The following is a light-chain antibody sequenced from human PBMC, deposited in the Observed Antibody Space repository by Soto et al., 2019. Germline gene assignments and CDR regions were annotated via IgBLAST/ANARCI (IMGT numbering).Light chain of an antibody. J-gene: IGKJ3*01. Sequence: IQLTQSPSSLAASVGDRVTITCRASQGISSALAWYQPKPGKAPKLLISAASSLESGVPSRFSGSGSGTDFTLTISSLQTEDFATYYCHQFNNYPLTFGPGTKVDIK. CDR2: AAS. CDR3: HQFNNYPLT. CDR1: QGISSA. V-gene: IGKV1D-13*01.